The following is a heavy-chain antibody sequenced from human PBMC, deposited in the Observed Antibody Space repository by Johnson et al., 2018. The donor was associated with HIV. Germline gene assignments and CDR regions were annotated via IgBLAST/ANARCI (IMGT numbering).Heavy chain of an antibody. J-gene: IGHJ3*02. CDR3: ARGMYGDAFDI. V-gene: IGHV3-30*02. D-gene: IGHD2-8*01. CDR1: AFNFNTYG. Sequence: QVQLVESGGGVVQPGGSLRLSCAASAFNFNTYGMDWVRQAPGKGLEWVAFIRYDGSSKYYADSVKGRFTISRDNSKNTLYLQMSSLRAEDTAVYYCARGMYGDAFDIWGQGTMVTVSS. CDR2: IRYDGSSK.